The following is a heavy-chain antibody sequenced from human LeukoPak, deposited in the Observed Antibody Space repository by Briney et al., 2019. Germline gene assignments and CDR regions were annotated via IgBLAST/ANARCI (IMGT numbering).Heavy chain of an antibody. CDR1: GGSFSGYY. J-gene: IGHJ4*01. D-gene: IGHD2-15*01. CDR2: INHSGST. Sequence: PSETLSLTCAVYGGSFSGYYRSWIRQPPGKGLEWIGEINHSGSTNYNPSLKSRVTISVDTSKNQFSLKLSSVTAADTAVYYCARGTLPGNYWGQGTLVTVSS. CDR3: ARGTLPGNY. V-gene: IGHV4-34*01.